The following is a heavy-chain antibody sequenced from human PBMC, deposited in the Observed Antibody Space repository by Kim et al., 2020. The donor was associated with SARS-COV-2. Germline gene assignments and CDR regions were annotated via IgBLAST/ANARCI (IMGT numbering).Heavy chain of an antibody. CDR2: IVVGSGNT. D-gene: IGHD6-19*01. Sequence: SVKVSCKASGFTFTSSAVQWVRQARGQRLEWIGWIVVGSGNTNYAQKFQERVTITRDMSTSTAYMELSSLRSEDTAVYYCAASIAVAGTVEVAIDYWGQGTLVTVSS. CDR3: AASIAVAGTVEVAIDY. J-gene: IGHJ4*02. V-gene: IGHV1-58*01. CDR1: GFTFTSSA.